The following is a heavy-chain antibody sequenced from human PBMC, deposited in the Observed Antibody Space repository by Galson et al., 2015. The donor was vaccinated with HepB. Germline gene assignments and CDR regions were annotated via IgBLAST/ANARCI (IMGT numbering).Heavy chain of an antibody. Sequence: SLRLSCAASGFTFSSYGMHWVRQAPGKGLEWVAVISYDGSNKYYADSVKGRFTISRDNSKNTLYLQMNSLRAEDTAVYYCAKLGGSNAIPWGQGTLVTVSS. J-gene: IGHJ5*02. CDR2: ISYDGSNK. CDR3: AKLGGSNAIP. CDR1: GFTFSSYG. D-gene: IGHD1-26*01. V-gene: IGHV3-30*18.